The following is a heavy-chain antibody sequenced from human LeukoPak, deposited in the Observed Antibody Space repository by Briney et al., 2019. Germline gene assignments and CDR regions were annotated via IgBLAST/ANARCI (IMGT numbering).Heavy chain of an antibody. CDR2: IYPRDGST. Sequence: ASVTVSCTASGYTFTSNYIHWVRQAPGQGLEWVGMIYPRDGSTSYAQKFQGRVTVTRDTSTSTVHMELSGLRSEDTAVYYCARDQEGFDYWGQGTLVTVSS. J-gene: IGHJ4*02. CDR1: GYTFTSNY. V-gene: IGHV1-46*01. CDR3: ARDQEGFDY.